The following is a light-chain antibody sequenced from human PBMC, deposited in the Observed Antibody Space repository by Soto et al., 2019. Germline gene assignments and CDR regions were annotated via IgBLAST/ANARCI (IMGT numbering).Light chain of an antibody. CDR3: QQYGSSPPLT. CDR1: QSVSSSY. Sequence: EIVLTQSPGTLSLSPGERATLSCRASQSVSSSYLAWYQQKPGQAPRLLISGASSRATGIPARFSGSGSGTGFTLTISRLEPEDFAVYYCQQYGSSPPLTVGQGTRLEI. CDR2: GAS. V-gene: IGKV3-20*01. J-gene: IGKJ5*01.